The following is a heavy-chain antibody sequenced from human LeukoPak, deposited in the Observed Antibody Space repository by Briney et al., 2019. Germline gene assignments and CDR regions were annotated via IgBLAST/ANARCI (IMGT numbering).Heavy chain of an antibody. Sequence: GGSLRLSCAASGFTFSSYGMHWVRQAPGKGLEWVAFIRYDGSNKYYADSVKGRFTISRDNSKNTLYLQMNSLRAEDTAVYYCARDLGPSSGGYYNLDYWGQGTLVTVSS. D-gene: IGHD3-10*01. CDR1: GFTFSSYG. J-gene: IGHJ4*02. CDR3: ARDLGPSSGGYYNLDY. CDR2: IRYDGSNK. V-gene: IGHV3-30*02.